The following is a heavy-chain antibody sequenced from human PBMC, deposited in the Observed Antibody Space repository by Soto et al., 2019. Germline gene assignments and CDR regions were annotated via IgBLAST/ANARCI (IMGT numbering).Heavy chain of an antibody. CDR2: IIHLLGIE. D-gene: IGHD5-18*01. J-gene: IGHJ4*02. Sequence: QVQLVQSGAEVKKPGSSVRVSCKGIGGTFSSHAISWVRQAPGQGLEWMGKIIHLLGIENYAQKFQGRVTLTADKSTTTAYMELSSLRSDDTAVYYCARGTTMVPTDLWGQGTLVTVSS. CDR1: GGTFSSHA. CDR3: ARGTTMVPTDL. V-gene: IGHV1-69*04.